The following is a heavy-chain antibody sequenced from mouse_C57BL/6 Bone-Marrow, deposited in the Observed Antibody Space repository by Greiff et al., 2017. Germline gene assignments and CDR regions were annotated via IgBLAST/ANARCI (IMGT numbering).Heavy chain of an antibody. V-gene: IGHV1-81*01. CDR2: IYPRSGNT. CDR1: GYTFTSYG. Sequence: VQLQQSGAELARPGASVKLSCKASGYTFTSYGISWVKQRTGQGLEWIGEIYPRSGNTYYNEKFKGKATLTADKSSSTAYMELRSLTSEDSAVYFCARGNPLRNPHYFDYWGQGTTLTVSS. J-gene: IGHJ2*01. D-gene: IGHD6-1*01. CDR3: ARGNPLRNPHYFDY.